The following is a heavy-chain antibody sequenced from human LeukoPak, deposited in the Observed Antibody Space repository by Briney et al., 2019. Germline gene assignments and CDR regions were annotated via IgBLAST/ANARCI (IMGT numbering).Heavy chain of an antibody. CDR1: EYTFKDYY. D-gene: IGHD1-26*01. V-gene: IGHV1-2*02. CDR3: ARDGVREGHDGSLFDY. J-gene: IGHJ4*02. Sequence: ASVKVSCKASEYTFKDYYMHWVRQAPGQGLEWMGWIGANRGATKYAQKFQGRVTMTRDTSISTVYMDLSRLTSDDTAVYYCARDGVREGHDGSLFDYWGQGTLVTVSS. CDR2: IGANRGAT.